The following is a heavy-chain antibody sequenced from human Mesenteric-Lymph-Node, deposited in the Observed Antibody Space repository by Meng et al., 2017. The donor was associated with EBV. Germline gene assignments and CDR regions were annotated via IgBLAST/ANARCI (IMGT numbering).Heavy chain of an antibody. D-gene: IGHD6-13*01. CDR3: AHRSGSNWFLDY. Sequence: QITLKESGPTLVKPTQPLTLTCTFSGFSLSTTGVGVAWIRQPPTKALEWLALIYWDDEKHYSPSLKSRLTITKDTSKNQVVLTMTNLDPVDTGTYYCAHRSGSNWFLDYWGQGTLVTVSS. J-gene: IGHJ4*02. V-gene: IGHV2-5*02. CDR2: IYWDDEK. CDR1: GFSLSTTGVG.